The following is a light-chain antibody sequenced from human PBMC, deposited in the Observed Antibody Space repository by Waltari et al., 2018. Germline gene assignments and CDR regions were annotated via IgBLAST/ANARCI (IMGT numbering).Light chain of an antibody. CDR1: QSVSRA. J-gene: IGKJ1*01. CDR3: QHYLRLPAT. Sequence: DIVLTHSPGTLSLSPGARDTLACRASQSVSRALAWYQQKPGQAPRLLIYGASNRATGIPDRFRGSGSGTDFSLTISSLEPEDFAVYYCQHYLRLPATFGQGTKVEIK. V-gene: IGKV3-20*01. CDR2: GAS.